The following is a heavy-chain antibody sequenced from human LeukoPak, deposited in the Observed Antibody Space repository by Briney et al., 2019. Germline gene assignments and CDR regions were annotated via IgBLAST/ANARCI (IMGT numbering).Heavy chain of an antibody. V-gene: IGHV4-59*08. Sequence: SETLSLTCTVSGGSISSYYWSWIRRPPRKGLERIGYIYDSRSTNYNPSLKRRVTISVDTSKNHFPLELSSVTAADTAVYYCARHEGAVMGNYYYGMDVWGQGTTVTVSS. CDR3: ARHEGAVMGNYYYGMDV. J-gene: IGHJ6*02. CDR1: GGSISSYY. CDR2: IYDSRST. D-gene: IGHD2-21*01.